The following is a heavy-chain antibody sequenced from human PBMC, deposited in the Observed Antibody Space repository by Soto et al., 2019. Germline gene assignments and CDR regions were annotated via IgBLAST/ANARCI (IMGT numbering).Heavy chain of an antibody. CDR1: GFTFSSYA. CDR3: ARAHTAMVPYYYYGMDV. D-gene: IGHD5-18*01. J-gene: IGHJ6*02. CDR2: ISGSGGTT. Sequence: LRLSCAASGFTFSSYAMSWVRQAPGKGLEWVSAISGSGGTTYYADSLKSRVTISVDTSKNQFSLKLSSVTAADTAVYYCARAHTAMVPYYYYGMDVWGQGTTVTVSS. V-gene: IGHV3-23*01.